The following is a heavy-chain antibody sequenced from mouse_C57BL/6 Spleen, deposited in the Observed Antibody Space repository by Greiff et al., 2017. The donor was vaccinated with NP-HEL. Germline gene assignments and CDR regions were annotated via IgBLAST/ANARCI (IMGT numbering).Heavy chain of an antibody. J-gene: IGHJ4*01. CDR2: IHPNSGST. CDR3: ARRDGYWAMDY. V-gene: IGHV1-64*01. Sequence: LQESGAELVKPGASVKLSCKASGYTFTSYWMHWVKQRPGQGLEWIGMIHPNSGSTNYNEKFKSKATLTVDKSSSTAYMQLSSLTSEDSAVYYCARRDGYWAMDYWGQGTSVTVSS. D-gene: IGHD2-3*01. CDR1: GYTFTSYW.